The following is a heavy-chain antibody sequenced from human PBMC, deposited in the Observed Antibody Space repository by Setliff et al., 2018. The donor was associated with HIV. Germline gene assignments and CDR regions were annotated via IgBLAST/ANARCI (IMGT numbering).Heavy chain of an antibody. V-gene: IGHV3-15*01. CDR2: FQSRGNGETT. J-gene: IGHJ1*01. Sequence: LRLSCAVSGFPVTNVWMAWARQAPGKGLEWVGHFQSRGNGETTDYAAPVKGRFTISKDDSKNTLYLQMDNLKTEDTAVYYCTGSFLANWGQGTLVTVSS. CDR3: TGSFLAN. CDR1: GFPVTNVW.